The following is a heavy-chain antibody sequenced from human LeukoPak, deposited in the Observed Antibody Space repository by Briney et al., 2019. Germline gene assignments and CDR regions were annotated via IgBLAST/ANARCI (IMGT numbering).Heavy chain of an antibody. Sequence: SETLSLTCAVSGGSINNYYWTWIRQPPGKGLEWIGRIYYSGSTSYNPSLKSRVTISIDTSKKQFSLNLSSVTAADTAVYYCARGQHFGIPDYWGQGTLVTVSS. J-gene: IGHJ4*02. CDR1: GGSINNYY. D-gene: IGHD3-10*01. CDR3: ARGQHFGIPDY. CDR2: IYYSGST. V-gene: IGHV4-59*08.